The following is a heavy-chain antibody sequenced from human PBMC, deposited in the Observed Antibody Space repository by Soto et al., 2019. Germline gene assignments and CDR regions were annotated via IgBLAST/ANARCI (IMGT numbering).Heavy chain of an antibody. V-gene: IGHV3-33*01. CDR3: ARDRLGTFGFDY. J-gene: IGHJ4*02. D-gene: IGHD3-10*01. CDR2: IWYDGSNK. Sequence: GGSLRLCCAASGFTFSSYGMHWVRQAPGKGLEWVAVIWYDGSNKYYADSVKGRFTISRDNSKNTLYLQMNSLRAEDTAVYYCARDRLGTFGFDYWGQGTLVTVSS. CDR1: GFTFSSYG.